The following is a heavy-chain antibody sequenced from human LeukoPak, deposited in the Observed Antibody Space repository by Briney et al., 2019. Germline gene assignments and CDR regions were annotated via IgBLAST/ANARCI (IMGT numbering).Heavy chain of an antibody. CDR3: ATPYSSGWNPPGS. CDR1: GFTFSSYP. CDR2: ISYDGITK. J-gene: IGHJ4*02. V-gene: IGHV3-30*04. Sequence: GGSLRLSCAASGFTFSSYPLHWVRQAPGKGLEWVAVISYDGITKLYTDSVKGRFTISRDSSKNTLYLQMNGLRVEDTAVYYCATPYSSGWNPPGSWGQGTLVTVSS. D-gene: IGHD6-19*01.